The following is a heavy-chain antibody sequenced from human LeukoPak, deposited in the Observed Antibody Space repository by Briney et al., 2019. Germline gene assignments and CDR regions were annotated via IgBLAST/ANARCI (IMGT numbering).Heavy chain of an antibody. V-gene: IGHV1-18*01. Sequence: GASVKVSCKASGYNFISYAISWVRQAPGQGLEWMGWINTYNGNTNYAQNYQGRVTMTTDTSTSTAYMELRSLRSDDTAVHYCAREEYYGSGSYPHFDYWGQGTLVTVSS. CDR3: AREEYYGSGSYPHFDY. D-gene: IGHD3-10*01. CDR2: INTYNGNT. CDR1: GYNFISYA. J-gene: IGHJ4*02.